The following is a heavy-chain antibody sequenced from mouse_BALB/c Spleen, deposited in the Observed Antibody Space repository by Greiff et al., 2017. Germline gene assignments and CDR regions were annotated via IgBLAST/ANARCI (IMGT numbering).Heavy chain of an antibody. CDR3: AITTVVGYYAMDY. CDR1: GYTFTDYN. J-gene: IGHJ4*01. V-gene: IGHV1S29*02. Sequence: EVQLQQSGPELVKPGASVKISCKASGYTFTDYNMHWVKQSHGKSLEWIGYIYPYNGGTGYNQKFKSKATLTVDNSSSTAYMELRSLTSEDSAVYYCAITTVVGYYAMDYRGQGTSDTVSS. CDR2: IYPYNGGT. D-gene: IGHD1-1*01.